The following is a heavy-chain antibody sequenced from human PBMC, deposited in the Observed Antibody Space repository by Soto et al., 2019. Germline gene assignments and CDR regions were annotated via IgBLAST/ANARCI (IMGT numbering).Heavy chain of an antibody. J-gene: IGHJ3*02. CDR2: IYHSGST. CDR3: ARVLGNDAFDI. Sequence: SETLSLTCAVSGGSISSSNWWSWVRQPPGKGLEWIGEIYHSGSTNYNPSLKSRVTISVDKSMNQFSLKLSSVTAADTAVYYCARVLGNDAFDIWGQGTMVTVSS. CDR1: GGSISSSNW. V-gene: IGHV4-4*02. D-gene: IGHD3-3*02.